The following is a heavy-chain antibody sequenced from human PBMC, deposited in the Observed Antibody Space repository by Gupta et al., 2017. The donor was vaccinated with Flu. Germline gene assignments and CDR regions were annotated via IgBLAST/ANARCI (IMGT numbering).Heavy chain of an antibody. D-gene: IGHD4-17*01. J-gene: IGHJ3*02. CDR1: GFPSRNAW. V-gene: IGHV3-15*01. Sequence: EVQLVESGGGLVRPGGSLRLSCAASGFPSRNAWMSWARQAPGKGLEWVGRIKSKTDGGTTDYAAPVKGRFTISRDDSKNTLYLQMNSLKTEDTAVYYCTTGRDYGDYGDAFDIWGQGTMVTVSS. CDR3: TTGRDYGDYGDAFDI. CDR2: IKSKTDGGTT.